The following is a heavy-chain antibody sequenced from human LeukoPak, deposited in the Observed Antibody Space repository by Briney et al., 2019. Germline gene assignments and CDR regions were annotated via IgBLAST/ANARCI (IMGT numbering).Heavy chain of an antibody. Sequence: GGSLRLSCAASGFTFSSYVMHWVRQAPGKGLEWVAVISYVGSNKYYADSVKGRFTISRDNSKNTLYLQMNSLRAEDTAVYYCAREEAIRAYYYGSGSYHYFDYWGQGTLVTVSS. CDR3: AREEAIRAYYYGSGSYHYFDY. CDR1: GFTFSSYV. J-gene: IGHJ4*02. V-gene: IGHV3-30-3*01. D-gene: IGHD3-10*01. CDR2: ISYVGSNK.